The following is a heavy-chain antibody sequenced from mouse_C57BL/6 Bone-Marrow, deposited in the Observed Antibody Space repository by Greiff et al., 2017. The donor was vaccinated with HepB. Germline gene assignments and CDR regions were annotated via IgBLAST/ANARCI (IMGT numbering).Heavy chain of an antibody. J-gene: IGHJ3*01. D-gene: IGHD2-3*01. V-gene: IGHV12-3*01. Sequence: VQLVESGPGLVKPSQSLFLTCSITGFPITSGYYWIWIRQSPGKPLEWMGYITHSGETFYNPSLQSPISITRETSKNQFFLQLNSVTTEDTAMYYCAGDRDGHAWFAYWGQGTLVTVSA. CDR2: ITHSGET. CDR3: AGDRDGHAWFAY. CDR1: GFPITSGYY.